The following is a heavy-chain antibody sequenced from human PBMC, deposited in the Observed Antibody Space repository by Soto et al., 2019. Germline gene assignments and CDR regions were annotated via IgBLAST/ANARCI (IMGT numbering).Heavy chain of an antibody. D-gene: IGHD2-15*01. J-gene: IGHJ3*02. Sequence: SVKVSCKASGGTFSSYTISWVRQAPGQGLEWMGRIIPILGIANYAQKFQGRVTITADKSTSTAYMELSSLRSEDTAVYYCARSRAIVVVVAATHDAFDIWGQGTMVTVSS. CDR1: GGTFSSYT. CDR2: IIPILGIA. V-gene: IGHV1-69*02. CDR3: ARSRAIVVVVAATHDAFDI.